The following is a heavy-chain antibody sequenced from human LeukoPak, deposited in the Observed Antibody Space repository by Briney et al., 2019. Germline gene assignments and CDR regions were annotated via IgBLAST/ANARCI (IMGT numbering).Heavy chain of an antibody. J-gene: IGHJ4*02. Sequence: SETLSLTCTVPGGSISSTSPYSGWIRLPPGKGLEWLGRIFYSGSTYYNPSLKSRVTISVDTSKNHFSLKLSSVTAADTAVYYCARHGGSSGYYYLYWGQGTLVTVSS. CDR1: GGSISSTSPY. CDR3: ARHGGSSGYYYLY. D-gene: IGHD3-22*01. CDR2: IFYSGST. V-gene: IGHV4-39*01.